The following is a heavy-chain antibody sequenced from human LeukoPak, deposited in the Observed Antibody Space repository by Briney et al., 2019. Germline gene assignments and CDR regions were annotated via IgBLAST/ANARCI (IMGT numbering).Heavy chain of an antibody. CDR1: GFTFSNYN. J-gene: IGHJ4*02. CDR3: ARDYGHHGEYFDF. Sequence: PGGSLRLSCAASGFTFSNYNINWVRQAPGKGLEWVSYINSSGSSIYFADSVKGRFTISRDNAKNSLFLQMNSLRDEDTAVYYCARDYGHHGEYFDFWGEGTLVTSSS. CDR2: INSSGSSI. D-gene: IGHD4-17*01. V-gene: IGHV3-48*02.